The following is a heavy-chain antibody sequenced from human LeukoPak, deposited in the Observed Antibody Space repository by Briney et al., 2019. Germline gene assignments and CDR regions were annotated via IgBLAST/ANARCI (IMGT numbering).Heavy chain of an antibody. CDR2: ISAYNGNT. J-gene: IGHJ4*02. CDR1: GYTFTGYY. CDR3: ARGTRYYDFWSGLWGLDY. Sequence: ASVKVSCKASGYTFTGYYMHWVRQAPGQGLEWMGWISAYNGNTNYAQKLQGRVTMTTDTSTSTAYMELRSLRSDDTAVYYCARGTRYYDFWSGLWGLDYWGQGTLVTVSS. V-gene: IGHV1-18*04. D-gene: IGHD3-3*01.